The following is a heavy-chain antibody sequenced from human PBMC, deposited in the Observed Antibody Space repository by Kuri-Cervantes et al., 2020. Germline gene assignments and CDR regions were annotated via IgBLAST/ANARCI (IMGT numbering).Heavy chain of an antibody. Sequence: GGSLRLSCAASGFTFSSYGMHWVRQAPGKGLEWVAFIRYDGSNKYYADSVKGRFTISRENAKNSLYLQMDSLRAGDTAVYYCARAVAAPYYYYYMDVWGKGTTVTVSS. J-gene: IGHJ6*03. D-gene: IGHD6-19*01. V-gene: IGHV3-30*02. CDR2: IRYDGSNK. CDR1: GFTFSSYG. CDR3: ARAVAAPYYYYYMDV.